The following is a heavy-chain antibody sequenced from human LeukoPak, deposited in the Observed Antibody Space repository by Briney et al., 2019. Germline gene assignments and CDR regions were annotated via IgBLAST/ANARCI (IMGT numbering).Heavy chain of an antibody. CDR1: GLTFSTSW. V-gene: IGHV3-74*01. CDR3: ARGIAVPGHFDY. D-gene: IGHD6-19*01. Sequence: GGSLRLSCAASGLTFSTSWMHWVRQAPGKGLVWVSRINSDGSSTIYAGSVKGRFTTSRDNAKNTLYLQMNSLRAEDTAVYYCARGIAVPGHFDYWGQGALVTVSS. J-gene: IGHJ4*02. CDR2: INSDGSST.